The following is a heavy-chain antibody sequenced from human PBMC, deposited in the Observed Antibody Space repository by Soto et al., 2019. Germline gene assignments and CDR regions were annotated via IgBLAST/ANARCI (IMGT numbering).Heavy chain of an antibody. Sequence: EVQLLESGGDLVQPGGSLRLSCAASGFTFSSYAMSWVRQAPGKGLEWVSAISGSGGSTYYADSVKGRFTISRDNSKNTLYLQMNSLRADDTAVYYCAKHHFGELIDLSFDYWGQGTLVTVSS. D-gene: IGHD3-10*01. CDR2: ISGSGGST. V-gene: IGHV3-23*01. CDR3: AKHHFGELIDLSFDY. J-gene: IGHJ4*02. CDR1: GFTFSSYA.